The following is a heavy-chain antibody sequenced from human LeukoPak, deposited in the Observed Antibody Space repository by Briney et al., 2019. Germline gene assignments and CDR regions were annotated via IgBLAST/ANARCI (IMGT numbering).Heavy chain of an antibody. V-gene: IGHV1-8*03. Sequence: ASVKVSCKASGYSFTSYDINWVRQATGQGLEWMGWMNPISGKTECAQKFQGRVTISRNTSTNTAYMELSSLTSEDTAVYYCARVPTDPTFDRAQFYYYMDVWGKGTTVTVSS. J-gene: IGHJ6*03. D-gene: IGHD3-9*01. CDR3: ARVPTDPTFDRAQFYYYMDV. CDR1: GYSFTSYD. CDR2: MNPISGKT.